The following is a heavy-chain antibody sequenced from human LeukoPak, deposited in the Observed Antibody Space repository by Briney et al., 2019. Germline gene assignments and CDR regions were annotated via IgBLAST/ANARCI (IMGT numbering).Heavy chain of an antibody. CDR2: ISAYNGNT. CDR1: GGTFSSYA. D-gene: IGHD2-2*01. J-gene: IGHJ6*02. V-gene: IGHV1-18*01. Sequence: GASVKVSCKASGGTFSSYAISWVRQAPGQGLEWMGWISAYNGNTNYAQKLQGRVTMTTDTSTSTAYMELRSLRSDDTAVYYCARDRGSSTSWANNAYYYYYGMDVWGQGTTVTVSS. CDR3: ARDRGSSTSWANNAYYYYYGMDV.